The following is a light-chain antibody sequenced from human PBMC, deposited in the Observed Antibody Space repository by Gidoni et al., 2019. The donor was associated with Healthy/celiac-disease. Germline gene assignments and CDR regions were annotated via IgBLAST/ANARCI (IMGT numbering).Light chain of an antibody. CDR3: CSYAGSYTYV. Sequence: QSALTQPRSVPRSPGQSVTISCTRTSSDDGGYNYVSWYQQHTGKAPKLIIYDVSKRPSGVPDRFSGSKSGNTASLTISGLQAEDEADYYCCSYAGSYTYVFGGGTKLTVL. CDR2: DVS. V-gene: IGLV2-11*01. CDR1: SSDDGGYNY. J-gene: IGLJ3*02.